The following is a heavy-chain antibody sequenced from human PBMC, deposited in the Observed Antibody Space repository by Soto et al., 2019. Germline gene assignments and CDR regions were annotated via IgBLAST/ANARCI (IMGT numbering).Heavy chain of an antibody. V-gene: IGHV3-49*03. CDR3: TRDGGNAWNSPRWAFDI. Sequence: GGSLRLSCTASGFTFGDYAMSWFRQAPGKGLEWVGFIRSKAYGGTTEYAASVKGRFTISRDDSKSIAYLQMNSLKTEDTAVYYCTRDGGNAWNSPRWAFDIWGQGTMVTVSS. J-gene: IGHJ3*02. CDR1: GFTFGDYA. CDR2: IRSKAYGGTT. D-gene: IGHD1-7*01.